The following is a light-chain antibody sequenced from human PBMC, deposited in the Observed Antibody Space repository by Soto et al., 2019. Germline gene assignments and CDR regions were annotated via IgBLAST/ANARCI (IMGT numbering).Light chain of an antibody. V-gene: IGKV3-15*01. Sequence: EIVMTQSPATLSVSPGERATLSCRASQSVSRNLAWYQHKPGQAPRLLIFAAFTRATGIPDRFSGSGSGTEFTLTISSLPSEDSGVYYCQQYNDWPRDTFGQGTKLEIK. CDR2: AAF. J-gene: IGKJ2*01. CDR3: QQYNDWPRDT. CDR1: QSVSRN.